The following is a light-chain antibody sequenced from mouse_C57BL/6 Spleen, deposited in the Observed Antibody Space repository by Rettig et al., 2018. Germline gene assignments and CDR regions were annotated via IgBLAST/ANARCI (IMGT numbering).Light chain of an antibody. V-gene: IGKV5-43*01. CDR1: QRISSN. CDR3: QQSNSWPFT. J-gene: IGKJ4*01. Sequence: DIVLTQSPATLSVTPGDSVSLSCRASQRISSNLHWYPKQSHESPRLLIKSASQSISGIPSRFSGSGSGTDFTFSINSVETEDFGMYFCQQSNSWPFTFGSGTKLEIK. CDR2: SAS.